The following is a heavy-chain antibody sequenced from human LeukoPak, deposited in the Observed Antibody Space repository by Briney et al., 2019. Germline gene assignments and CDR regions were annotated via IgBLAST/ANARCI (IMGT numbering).Heavy chain of an antibody. V-gene: IGHV1-2*02. Sequence: GASVKVSCKASGYTFTGYYMHWVRQAPGQGLEWMGWINPNSGDTNYAQKFQGRVTMTRDTSISTAYMELSRLRADDTAVYYCARVPQRWLPSCYFDYWGQGTLVTVSS. D-gene: IGHD5-24*01. CDR1: GYTFTGYY. CDR2: INPNSGDT. CDR3: ARVPQRWLPSCYFDY. J-gene: IGHJ4*02.